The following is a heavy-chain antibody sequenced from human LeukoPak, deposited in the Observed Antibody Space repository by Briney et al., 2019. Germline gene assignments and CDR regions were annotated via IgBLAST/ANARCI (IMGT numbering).Heavy chain of an antibody. J-gene: IGHJ3*02. Sequence: GGSLRLSCAASGFTFSSYSMNWVRQAPGKGLEWVSYISSSSSTIYYADSVKGRFTISRDNAKNSLYLQMNSLRAEGTAVYYCASQSITIFGVVIPRGAFDIWGQGTMVTVSS. D-gene: IGHD3-3*01. CDR1: GFTFSSYS. V-gene: IGHV3-48*01. CDR3: ASQSITIFGVVIPRGAFDI. CDR2: ISSSSSTI.